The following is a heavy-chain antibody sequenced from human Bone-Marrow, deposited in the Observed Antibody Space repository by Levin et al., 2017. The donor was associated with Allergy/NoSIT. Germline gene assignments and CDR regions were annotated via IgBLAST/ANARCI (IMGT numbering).Heavy chain of an antibody. CDR2: IYASGST. CDR3: ARDTGAKSFFDY. CDR1: GGSISSGRYY. V-gene: IGHV4-61*02. Sequence: TSETLSLTCTVSGGSISSGRYYWGWIRQPAGKGLEWIGRIYASGSTNYNPSLASRVSMSLDTSKSQFSLKLSSVTAADTAVYYCARDTGAKSFFDYWGPGIMVTVSS. D-gene: IGHD4-17*01. J-gene: IGHJ4*02.